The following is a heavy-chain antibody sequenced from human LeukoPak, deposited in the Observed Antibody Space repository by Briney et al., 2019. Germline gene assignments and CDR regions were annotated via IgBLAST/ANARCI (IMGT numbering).Heavy chain of an antibody. CDR2: IYYSGST. V-gene: IGHV4-39*01. CDR1: GGSISSSSYY. J-gene: IGHJ6*03. D-gene: IGHD4-17*01. CDR3: ATLPTVTTEVDYYYMDV. Sequence: SETLSLTCTVSGGSISSSSYYWGWIRQPPGKGLEWIGSIYYSGSTYYNPSLKSRVTISVDTSKNQFSLKLSSVTAADTAVYYCATLPTVTTEVDYYYMDVWGKGTTVTISS.